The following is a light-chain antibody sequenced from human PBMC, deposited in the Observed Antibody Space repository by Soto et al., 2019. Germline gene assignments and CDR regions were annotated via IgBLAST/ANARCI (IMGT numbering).Light chain of an antibody. J-gene: IGLJ1*01. CDR2: SNN. CDR1: SSNIGSNT. V-gene: IGLV1-44*01. CDR3: AAWDDSLNGPV. Sequence: QSVLTQPPSASGTPGQRVTISCSGRSSNIGSNTVNWYQQLPGTAPKLLIYSNNQRPSGVPDRFSGSKSGTSASLAISGLQPEDEADYYCAAWDDSLNGPVFGTGTKLTVL.